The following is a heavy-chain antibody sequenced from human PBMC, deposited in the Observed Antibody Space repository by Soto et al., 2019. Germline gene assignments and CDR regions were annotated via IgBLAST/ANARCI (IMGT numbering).Heavy chain of an antibody. V-gene: IGHV1-18*01. CDR3: AKNGQPPYYYYGMDV. D-gene: IGHD2-8*01. CDR1: GYTFSRYG. CDR2: ISGYNGDT. Sequence: QGQLVQSGPEVKKPGASVKVSCKASGYTFSRYGISWVRQAPGQGLEWMGWISGYNGDTIYAQKVQGRVTMTIDTSTYTAYMELRSLTSEDTAIYYCAKNGQPPYYYYGMDVWGQGTTVTVSS. J-gene: IGHJ6*02.